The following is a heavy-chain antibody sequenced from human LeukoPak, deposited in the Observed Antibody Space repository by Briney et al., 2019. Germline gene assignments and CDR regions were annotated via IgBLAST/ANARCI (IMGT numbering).Heavy chain of an antibody. J-gene: IGHJ4*02. V-gene: IGHV3-30*02. CDR3: AKDRRGVTTVTTLDY. Sequence: PGGSLRLSCAASGFTFSSYGMHWVRQAPGKGLEWVAFIRYDGSNKYYADSVKGRFTISRDNSKNTLYLQMNSLRAEDTAVYYCAKDRRGVTTVTTLDYWGQGTLVTVSS. CDR2: IRYDGSNK. D-gene: IGHD4-17*01. CDR1: GFTFSSYG.